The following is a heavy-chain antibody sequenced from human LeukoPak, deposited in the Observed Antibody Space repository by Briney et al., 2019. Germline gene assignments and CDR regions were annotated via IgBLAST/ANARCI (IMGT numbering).Heavy chain of an antibody. CDR3: AKTSRGSWWTFGY. Sequence: GGSLRLSCAASGFTFSSSAMSWVRQVPGKGLEWVSAVSGSGGSTYYADSVKGRFTISRDNSENTLYLQVNSLRAEDTAVYYCAKTSRGSWWTFGYWGQGTLVTVSS. D-gene: IGHD6-13*01. J-gene: IGHJ4*02. V-gene: IGHV3-23*01. CDR1: GFTFSSSA. CDR2: VSGSGGST.